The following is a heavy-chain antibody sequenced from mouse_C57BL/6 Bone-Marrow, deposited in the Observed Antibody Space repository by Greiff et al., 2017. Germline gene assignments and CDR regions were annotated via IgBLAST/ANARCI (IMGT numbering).Heavy chain of an antibody. CDR3: ARNGYGWYFDV. Sequence: QVQLKQSGAELVKPGASVKLSCKASGYTFTSYWMQWVKQRPGQGLEWIGEIDPSDSYTNYNQKFKGKATLTVDTSSSTAYMQLSSLTSEDSAVYYCARNGYGWYFDVWGTGTTVTVSS. D-gene: IGHD2-14*01. V-gene: IGHV1-50*01. CDR2: IDPSDSYT. CDR1: GYTFTSYW. J-gene: IGHJ1*03.